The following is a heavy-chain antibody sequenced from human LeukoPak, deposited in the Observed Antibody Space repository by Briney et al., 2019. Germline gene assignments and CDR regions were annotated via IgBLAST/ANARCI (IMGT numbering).Heavy chain of an antibody. V-gene: IGHV3-21*01. D-gene: IGHD6-19*01. CDR3: ARDKEQWGYFDY. CDR1: GFTFSSYS. CDR2: ISSSSSSYI. J-gene: IGHJ4*02. Sequence: GGSLRLSCAASGFTFSSYSMNWVRQAPGKGLEWVSSISSSSSSYIYYADSVKGRFTISRDNAKNSLYLQMNSLRAEDTAVYYCARDKEQWGYFDYWGQGTLVTVSS.